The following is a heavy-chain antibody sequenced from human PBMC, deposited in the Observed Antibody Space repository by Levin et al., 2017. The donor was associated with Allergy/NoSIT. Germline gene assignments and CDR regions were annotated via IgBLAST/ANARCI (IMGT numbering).Heavy chain of an antibody. CDR1: GYTFTSYG. V-gene: IGHV1-18*01. J-gene: IGHJ5*02. CDR3: ARDASVVVPAAQGVDWWFDP. CDR2: ISAYNGNT. Sequence: ASVKVSCKASGYTFTSYGISWVRQAPGQGLEWMGWISAYNGNTNYAQKLQGRVTMTTDTSTSTAYMELRSLRSDDTAVYYCARDASVVVPAAQGVDWWFDPWGQGTLVTVSS. D-gene: IGHD2-2*01.